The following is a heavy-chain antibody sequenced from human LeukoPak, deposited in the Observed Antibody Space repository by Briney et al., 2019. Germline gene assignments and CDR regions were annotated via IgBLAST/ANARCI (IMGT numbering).Heavy chain of an antibody. J-gene: IGHJ4*02. D-gene: IGHD5-18*01. V-gene: IGHV4-38-2*01. CDR2: IYHSGST. Sequence: SETLSLTCAVSGYSISSGYYWGWIRQPPGKGLEWIGSIYHSGSTNYNPSLKSRVTISVDTSKNQFSLKLSSVTAADTAVYYCARRSGYSYGYDYCGQGTLVTVSS. CDR3: ARRSGYSYGYDY. CDR1: GYSISSGYY.